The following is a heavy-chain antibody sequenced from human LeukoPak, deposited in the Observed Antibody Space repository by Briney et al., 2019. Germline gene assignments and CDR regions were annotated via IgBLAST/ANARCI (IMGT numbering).Heavy chain of an antibody. Sequence: ASVKVSCKASRYPFTSYAMHWVRQAPGQGLEWMGIINPSGGSTSYAQKFQGRVTMTRDTSTSTVYMELGSLRSEDTAVYYCARDLIEGSGYYSSTSWGDQLGFDPWGQGTLVTVSS. CDR2: INPSGGST. CDR1: RYPFTSYA. D-gene: IGHD2-2*01. J-gene: IGHJ5*02. CDR3: ARDLIEGSGYYSSTSWGDQLGFDP. V-gene: IGHV1-46*01.